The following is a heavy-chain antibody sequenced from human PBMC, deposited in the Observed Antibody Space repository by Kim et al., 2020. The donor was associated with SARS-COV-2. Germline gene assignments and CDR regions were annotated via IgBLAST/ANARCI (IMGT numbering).Heavy chain of an antibody. V-gene: IGHV1-2*02. Sequence: ASVKVSCKASGYTFIDYYMHWVRQAPGQGLEWMGWNKPNTGDTEYAQKFQGRVTMTRDTSISTAYMELSSLTFDDTAMYYCARGSRAEQEQWPNDYWGQGTLVSVSS. CDR2: NKPNTGDT. CDR1: GYTFIDYY. J-gene: IGHJ4*02. CDR3: ARGSRAEQEQWPNDY. D-gene: IGHD6-19*01.